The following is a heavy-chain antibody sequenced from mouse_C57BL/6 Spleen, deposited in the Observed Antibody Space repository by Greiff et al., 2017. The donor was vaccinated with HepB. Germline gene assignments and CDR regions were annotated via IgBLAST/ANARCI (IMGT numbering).Heavy chain of an antibody. CDR1: GYTFTSYW. Sequence: QVQLQQSGAELVRPGSSVKLSCKTSGYTFTSYWMHWVKQRPIQGLEWIGNIDPSDSETHYNQKFKDKATLTVDKSSSTAYMQLSSLTSEDSAVYFCARGGDPGWFAYWGQGTLVTVSA. CDR3: ARGGDPGWFAY. V-gene: IGHV1-52*01. CDR2: IDPSDSET. J-gene: IGHJ3*01.